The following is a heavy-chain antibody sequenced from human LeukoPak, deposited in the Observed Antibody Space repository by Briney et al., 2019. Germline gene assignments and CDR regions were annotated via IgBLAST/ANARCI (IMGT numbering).Heavy chain of an antibody. CDR3: ARSSGYRGDNWFDP. V-gene: IGHV1-2*06. Sequence: ASVKVSCKASGGTFSGYTISWVRQAPGQGLEWMGRISPNSGGTKYAQMFQGRVTMTRDTSISTAYMEVISLTSDDTAVYYCARSSGYRGDNWFDPWGQGTLVTVSS. J-gene: IGHJ5*02. CDR1: GGTFSGYT. CDR2: ISPNSGGT. D-gene: IGHD5-12*01.